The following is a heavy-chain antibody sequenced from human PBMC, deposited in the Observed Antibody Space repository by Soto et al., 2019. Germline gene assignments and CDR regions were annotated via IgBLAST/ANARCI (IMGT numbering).Heavy chain of an antibody. V-gene: IGHV3-48*03. CDR3: ARGPGYSTGWYSDY. CDR1: GFTFSSFE. J-gene: IGHJ4*02. CDR2: ISSSADTI. Sequence: EVQLVESGGGLVQPGGSLRLSCAASGFTFSSFEMNWVRQAPGKGLEWLSYISSSADTIYYADSVRGRFTTSRDNAKNSLSLQMNSPRGEDTAIYYCARGPGYSTGWYSDYWGQGTLVTVSS. D-gene: IGHD6-19*01.